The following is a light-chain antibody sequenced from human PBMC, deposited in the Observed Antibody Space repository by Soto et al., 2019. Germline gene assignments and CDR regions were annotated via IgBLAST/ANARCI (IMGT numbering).Light chain of an antibody. Sequence: QSVLTQPASVSGSPGQSITISCTGTSSDVGGYNYVSWYQHHPGKAPKLMIFDVSNRPSVVSNRFSGSKSGNTASLTISGLQPEDEADYYGSSYTTSNTRQIVFGTGTKLTVL. CDR1: SSDVGGYNY. V-gene: IGLV2-14*03. CDR2: DVS. J-gene: IGLJ1*01. CDR3: SSYTTSNTRQIV.